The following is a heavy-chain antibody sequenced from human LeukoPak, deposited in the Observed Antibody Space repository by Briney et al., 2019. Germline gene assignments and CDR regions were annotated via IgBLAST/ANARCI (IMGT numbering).Heavy chain of an antibody. Sequence: AASVKVSCKASGYTFINYGLSWVRQAPGQGLEWMGWINTYNGNTNYAQKLQGRVTMTTDTSTSTAYMELRSLRSDDTAVYYCAREGSSPSDYWGQGTLVTVSS. CDR2: INTYNGNT. CDR1: GYTFINYG. CDR3: AREGSSPSDY. J-gene: IGHJ4*02. D-gene: IGHD6-13*01. V-gene: IGHV1-18*01.